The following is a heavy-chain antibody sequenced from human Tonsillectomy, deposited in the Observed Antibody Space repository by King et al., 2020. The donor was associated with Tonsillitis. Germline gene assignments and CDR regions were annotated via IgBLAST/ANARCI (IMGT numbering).Heavy chain of an antibody. CDR1: GFTFGDYA. CDR2: TKSKPYGGAA. D-gene: IGHD3-10*01. CDR3: ARDTFYYGSGYFDY. J-gene: IGHJ4*02. Sequence: VQLVESGGGLVKPGRSLRLSCTASGFTFGDYAMSWLRQAPGKGLEWVGFTKSKPYGGAAEYAASVKGSFTISRDDSKSIAYLQMASLKTEDTAVYYCARDTFYYGSGYFDYWGQGTLVTVSS. V-gene: IGHV3-49*05.